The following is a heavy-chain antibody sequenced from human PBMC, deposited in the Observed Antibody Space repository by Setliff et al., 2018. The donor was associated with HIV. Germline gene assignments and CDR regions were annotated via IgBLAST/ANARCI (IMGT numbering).Heavy chain of an antibody. CDR3: ARRPPLTTGREYYFDF. CDR2: FYTSGST. D-gene: IGHD1-1*01. Sequence: SETLSLTCVVSDDSFSNYDWTWLRQPPGKELEWIGYFYTSGSTNYNPSLKSRVTISIDTSKNQFSLKLNAVTAADTAVYYCARRPPLTTGREYYFDFWGQGTLVTVSS. V-gene: IGHV4-4*09. J-gene: IGHJ4*02. CDR1: DDSFSNYD.